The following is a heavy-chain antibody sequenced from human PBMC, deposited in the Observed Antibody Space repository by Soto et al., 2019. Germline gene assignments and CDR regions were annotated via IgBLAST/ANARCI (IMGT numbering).Heavy chain of an antibody. CDR2: IWYDGSNK. CDR3: ARWGEDRSLE. D-gene: IGHD1-1*01. J-gene: IGHJ4*02. Sequence: WWSXRLSCAASGVTCIIHCIHLVRQAPGKGLEWVAVIWYDGSNKYYADSVKGRFTISRDNSKNTAWLQMNSLRVEDTAVYYCARWGEDRSLEWGQGTRVTV. V-gene: IGHV3-33*01. CDR1: GVTCIIHC.